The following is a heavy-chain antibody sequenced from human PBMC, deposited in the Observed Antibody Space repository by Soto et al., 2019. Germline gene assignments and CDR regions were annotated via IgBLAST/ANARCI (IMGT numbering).Heavy chain of an antibody. D-gene: IGHD3-22*01. J-gene: IGHJ4*02. V-gene: IGHV3-30*18. CDR2: KSYDGSNK. CDR3: AKGDSSGYYFAFFDY. CDR1: GFTFSSYG. Sequence: QVQLVESGGGVVQPGRSLRLSCAASGFTFSSYGMHWVRQAPGKGLEWVAVKSYDGSNKYYADSVKGRFTISRDNSKNTLYLQMNSLRAEDTAVYYCAKGDSSGYYFAFFDYWGQGTLVTVSS.